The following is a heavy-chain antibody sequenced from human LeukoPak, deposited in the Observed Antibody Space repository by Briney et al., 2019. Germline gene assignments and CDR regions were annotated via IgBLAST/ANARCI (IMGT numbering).Heavy chain of an antibody. CDR3: ARGDFWSGYSNYYYMDV. CDR1: GYTFPNYD. D-gene: IGHD3-3*01. J-gene: IGHJ6*03. CDR2: MNPHTGHT. V-gene: IGHV1-8*03. Sequence: GASVKVSCKASGYTFPNYDINWVRQATGQGLEWMGWMNPHTGHTGYAQKFQGRVTFTRNTSLSTAFMDLGSLMSEDTAVYYCARGDFWSGYSNYYYMDVWGKGTTVTVSS.